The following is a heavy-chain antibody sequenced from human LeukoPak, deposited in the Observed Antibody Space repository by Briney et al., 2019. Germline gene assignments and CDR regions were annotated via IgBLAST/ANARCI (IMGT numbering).Heavy chain of an antibody. D-gene: IGHD3-10*01. J-gene: IGHJ4*02. CDR1: GFTFSDCY. V-gene: IGHV3-11*03. CDR3: ARPPYESGTPPTRLED. Sequence: GGSLRLSCAASGFTFSDCYMNWIRQAPGKGLEWVSYVSCGSTYTNYADSVKGRFTVSRDNAKNSLSLQMSSLRAEDTAVYYCARPPYESGTPPTRLEDWGQGTLVTVSS. CDR2: VSCGSTYT.